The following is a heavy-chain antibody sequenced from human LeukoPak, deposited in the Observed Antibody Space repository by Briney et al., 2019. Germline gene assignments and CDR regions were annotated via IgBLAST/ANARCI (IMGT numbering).Heavy chain of an antibody. CDR1: GFTFSS. Sequence: GGSLRLSCAAPGFTFSSMSWVRQAPGKGLEWVSALTASGTDINTYYADSVKGRFTISRDSSKNTLYLQMNSLRTEDTAIYYCAKRAVTFDYWGQGTLVTVSS. CDR3: AKRAVTFDY. CDR2: LTASGTDINT. V-gene: IGHV3-23*01. D-gene: IGHD4-17*01. J-gene: IGHJ4*02.